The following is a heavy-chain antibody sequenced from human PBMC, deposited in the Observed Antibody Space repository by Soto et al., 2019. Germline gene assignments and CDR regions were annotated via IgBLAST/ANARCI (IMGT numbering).Heavy chain of an antibody. D-gene: IGHD2-15*01. CDR3: AAVGYCSGGSCYFDYYYGMDV. CDR2: IVVGSGNT. J-gene: IGHJ6*02. V-gene: IGHV1-58*01. Sequence: SVKVSCKASGFTFTSSAVQWVRQARGQRLEWIGWIVVGSGNTNYAQKFQERVTITRDMSTSTAYMELSSLRSEDTAVYYCAAVGYCSGGSCYFDYYYGMDVWGQGTTVTVSS. CDR1: GFTFTSSA.